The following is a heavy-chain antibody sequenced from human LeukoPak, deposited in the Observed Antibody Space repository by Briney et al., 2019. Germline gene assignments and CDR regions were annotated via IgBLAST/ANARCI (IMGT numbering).Heavy chain of an antibody. V-gene: IGHV1-18*01. CDR1: GYTFTNYG. D-gene: IGHD3-22*01. CDR2: ISAYNGYT. Sequence: GASVKVSCKASGYTFTNYGINWVRQAPGQGLEWMAWISAYNGYTKYAEKLQGRATMTTDTSTSTAYMDLRSLRSDDTAVYYCARDRSPRHYYDTSDYHGAAHYWGQGTLVTVSS. J-gene: IGHJ4*02. CDR3: ARDRSPRHYYDTSDYHGAAHY.